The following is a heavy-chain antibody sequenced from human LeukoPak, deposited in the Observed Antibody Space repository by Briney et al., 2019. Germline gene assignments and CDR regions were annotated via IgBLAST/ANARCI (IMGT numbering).Heavy chain of an antibody. D-gene: IGHD2-2*01. CDR2: INHSGST. CDR3: ARVRSYAKPYYYYMDV. J-gene: IGHJ6*03. CDR1: GGSFSGYY. Sequence: SETLSLTCAVYGGSFSGYYWSWICQPPGKGLEWIGEINHSGSTNYNPSLKSRVTISVDTSKNQFSLKLSSVTAADTAVYYCARVRSYAKPYYYYMDVWGKGTTVTVSS. V-gene: IGHV4-34*01.